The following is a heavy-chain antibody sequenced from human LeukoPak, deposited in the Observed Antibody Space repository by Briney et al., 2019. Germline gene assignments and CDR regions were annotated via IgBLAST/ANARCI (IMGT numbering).Heavy chain of an antibody. CDR1: GFTFSSYD. CDR2: ISHDGSNK. Sequence: GGSLRLSCAASGFTFSSYDMDWVRQAPGKGLEWVAVISHDGSNKYYADSVKGRLTISRDSSKNTLYLQMNSLRAEDTALYYCAREYYSNWFDPWGQGTLVTVSS. V-gene: IGHV3-30-3*01. J-gene: IGHJ5*02. D-gene: IGHD4-11*01. CDR3: AREYYSNWFDP.